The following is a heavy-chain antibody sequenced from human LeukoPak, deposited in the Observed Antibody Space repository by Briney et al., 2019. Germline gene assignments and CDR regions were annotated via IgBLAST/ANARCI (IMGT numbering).Heavy chain of an antibody. V-gene: IGHV3-53*01. J-gene: IGHJ6*02. CDR3: VRDRGIASTGGYGMDV. Sequence: GGSLRLSCAASGFTVSNIYMSWVRQAPGTGLEWVSIIHSGGITHYADSVKGRFTISRDNSKNTLYLQMNSLRAEDTAVYYCVRDRGIASTGGYGMDVWGRGTTVTVSS. CDR2: IHSGGIT. CDR1: GFTVSNIY. D-gene: IGHD6-13*01.